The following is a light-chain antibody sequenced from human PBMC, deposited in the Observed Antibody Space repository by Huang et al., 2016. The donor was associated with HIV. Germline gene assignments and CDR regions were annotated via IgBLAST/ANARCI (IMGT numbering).Light chain of an antibody. Sequence: DIQMTQSPSSLSASVGDRVTITCRASQGIANSLDWYQQKGEKAPKLLLYAASKVESGVPSRFSGSESGTQYTLTITSLQPEDFASYYCQQYYTTPFTFGPGTKVDIK. CDR3: QQYYTTPFT. J-gene: IGKJ3*01. V-gene: IGKV1-NL1*01. CDR2: AAS. CDR1: QGIANS.